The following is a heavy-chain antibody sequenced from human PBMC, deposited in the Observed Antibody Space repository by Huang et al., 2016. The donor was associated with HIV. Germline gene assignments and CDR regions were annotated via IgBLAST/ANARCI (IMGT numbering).Heavy chain of an antibody. CDR3: AADFWSGYIKPDYFFDY. V-gene: IGHV1-58*01. CDR2: IVVGSGNT. J-gene: IGHJ4*02. D-gene: IGHD3-3*01. Sequence: QMQLVQSGPEMKKPGTSVKVSCKASGFTFSSSAVQWVRQPRGQRLGWIGSIVVGSGNTNYAQEFQERVLITRDMSTSTAYMELSRLKSEDTALYYCAADFWSGYIKPDYFFDYWGQGTLVTVSS. CDR1: GFTFSSSA.